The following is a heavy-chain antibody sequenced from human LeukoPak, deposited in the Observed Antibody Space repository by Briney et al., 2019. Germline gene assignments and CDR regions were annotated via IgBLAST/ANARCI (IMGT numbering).Heavy chain of an antibody. CDR3: ARAYYDFWSGYLEHYYYGMDV. D-gene: IGHD3-3*01. Sequence: GASVKVSCKASGYTFTGYYMHWVRQAPGQELEWMGRINPNSGGTNYAQKFQGRVTMTRDTSISTAYMELSRLRTDDTAVYYCARAYYDFWSGYLEHYYYGMDVWGQGTTVTVSS. CDR2: INPNSGGT. V-gene: IGHV1-2*06. CDR1: GYTFTGYY. J-gene: IGHJ6*02.